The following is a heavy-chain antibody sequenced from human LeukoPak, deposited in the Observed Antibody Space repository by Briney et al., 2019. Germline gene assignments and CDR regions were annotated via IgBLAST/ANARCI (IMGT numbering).Heavy chain of an antibody. CDR1: GFTFSSYV. CDR3: ARNRDTVAATPLGY. J-gene: IGHJ4*02. CDR2: IWYDGSNK. Sequence: PGGSLRLSCAASGFTFSSYVMHWVRQAPGKGLEWLAVIWYDGSNKYYADSVKGRFTISRDNSKNTLYLQMNSLRAEDTAVYYCARNRDTVAATPLGYWGQGTLVTVSS. D-gene: IGHD2-15*01. V-gene: IGHV3-33*01.